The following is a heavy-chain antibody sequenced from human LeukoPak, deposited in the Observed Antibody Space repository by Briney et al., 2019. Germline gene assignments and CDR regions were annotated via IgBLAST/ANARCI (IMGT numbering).Heavy chain of an antibody. J-gene: IGHJ5*02. Sequence: PGGSLRLSCVASGFTFSHYWMSWVRQAPGKGLEWVANIKEDGSIEEYVDSVKGRFTVSRDNAKNSLYLEMNSLRVEDTAVYYCVSQQVAPPGGQGTLVIVSS. CDR1: GFTFSHYW. V-gene: IGHV3-7*01. D-gene: IGHD5-12*01. CDR3: VSQQVAPP. CDR2: IKEDGSIE.